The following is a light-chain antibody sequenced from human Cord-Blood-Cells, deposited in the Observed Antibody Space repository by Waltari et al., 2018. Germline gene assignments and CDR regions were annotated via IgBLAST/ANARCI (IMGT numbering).Light chain of an antibody. J-gene: IGLJ3*02. CDR1: SSNIGSNT. Sequence: QSVLTQPPSASGTPGQRVTIPCSGSSSNIGSNTVNWYQQPPGTAPTLLIYSNNQRPSGVPDRFSGSKSGTSASLAISGLQSEDEADYYCAAWDDSLNGPVFGGGTKLTVL. V-gene: IGLV1-44*01. CDR2: SNN. CDR3: AAWDDSLNGPV.